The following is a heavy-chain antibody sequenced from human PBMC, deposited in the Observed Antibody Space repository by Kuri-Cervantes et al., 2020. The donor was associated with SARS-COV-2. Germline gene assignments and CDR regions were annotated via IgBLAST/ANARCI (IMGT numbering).Heavy chain of an antibody. Sequence: GGSLRLSCAASGFTFSSYSTNWVRQAPGKGLEWVSSISSSSSYIYYADSVKGRFTISRDNAKNSLYLQMNSLRAEDTAVYYCARGGLGGQLVDGMDVWGQGTTVTVSS. V-gene: IGHV3-21*01. CDR1: GFTFSSYS. D-gene: IGHD6-6*01. CDR3: ARGGLGGQLVDGMDV. CDR2: ISSSSSYI. J-gene: IGHJ6*02.